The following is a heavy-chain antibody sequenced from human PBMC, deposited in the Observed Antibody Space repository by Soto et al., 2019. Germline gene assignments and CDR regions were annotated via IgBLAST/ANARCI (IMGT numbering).Heavy chain of an antibody. CDR2: IIPIFGTA. J-gene: IGHJ6*02. Sequence: QVQLVQSGAEVKKPGSSVKVSCKASGGTFSSYAISWVRQAPGQGLEWMGGIIPIFGTANYAQKFQGRVTITADKSTSTAYMELSSLRSEDTAVYYCARSPFGVSITMVRGSTTVMDVWGQGTTVTVSS. CDR1: GGTFSSYA. CDR3: ARSPFGVSITMVRGSTTVMDV. D-gene: IGHD3-10*01. V-gene: IGHV1-69*06.